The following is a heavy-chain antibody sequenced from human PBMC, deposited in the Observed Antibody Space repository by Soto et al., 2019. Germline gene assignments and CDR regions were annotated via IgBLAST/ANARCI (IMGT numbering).Heavy chain of an antibody. V-gene: IGHV3-30-3*01. CDR1: GFIFSTYA. D-gene: IGHD2-2*01. CDR2: ISYGGSDK. J-gene: IGHJ5*02. CDR3: ARDWLYCSSASCYWENWFDP. Sequence: QVQLVESGGGVVQPGRSLRLSCAASGFIFSTYAMHWVRQAPGKGLEWVAVISYGGSDKYYADSVKGRFTVSRDNSKNTLSLQMNILRAEDTAVYYCARDWLYCSSASCYWENWFDPWGQGTLVTVSS.